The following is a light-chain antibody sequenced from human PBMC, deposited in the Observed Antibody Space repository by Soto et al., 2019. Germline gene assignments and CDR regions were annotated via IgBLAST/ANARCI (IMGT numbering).Light chain of an antibody. Sequence: QSPTARSVCTGRRSTLACRASQSVRNNLAWYQQKPGQAPSLLIYGASTRATGIPARFSGSGCGTEFALTVGSLQSEDFAVYFCHQYYNWPRTFGQGTRLEI. CDR3: HQYYNWPRT. J-gene: IGKJ5*01. V-gene: IGKV3-15*01. CDR2: GAS. CDR1: QSVRNN.